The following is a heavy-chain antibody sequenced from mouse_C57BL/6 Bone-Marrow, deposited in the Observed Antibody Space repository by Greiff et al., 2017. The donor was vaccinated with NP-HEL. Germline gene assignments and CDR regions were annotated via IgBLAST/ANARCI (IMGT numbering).Heavy chain of an antibody. Sequence: VQLQQSGPGLVQPSQSLSITCTVSGFSLTSYGVHWVRQSPGKGLEWLGVIWRGGSTDYNAAFISRLSISNDNSKSQVFFKMNSLQANDTAIYYCARGDYYGNYEAMDYWGQGTSVTVSS. CDR3: ARGDYYGNYEAMDY. D-gene: IGHD2-1*01. CDR1: GFSLTSYG. V-gene: IGHV2-2*02. CDR2: IWRGGST. J-gene: IGHJ4*01.